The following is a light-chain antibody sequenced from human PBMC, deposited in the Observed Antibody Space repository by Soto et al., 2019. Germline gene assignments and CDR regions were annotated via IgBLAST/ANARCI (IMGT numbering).Light chain of an antibody. CDR3: HQRSNWPWT. Sequence: EMVLTQSPATLSFSPLEIATLSCGASQSVSSYLAWYQQKPGQAPRLLIYDASNRATGIPAGFSGSGSGTDFTLTTSSLEPQDFAVYYCHQRSNWPWTFGQGTKVDIK. CDR1: QSVSSY. V-gene: IGKV3-11*01. J-gene: IGKJ1*01. CDR2: DAS.